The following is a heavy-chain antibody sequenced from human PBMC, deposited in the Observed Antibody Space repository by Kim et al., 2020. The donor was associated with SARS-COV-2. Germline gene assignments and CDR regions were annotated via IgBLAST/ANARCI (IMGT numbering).Heavy chain of an antibody. CDR1: GFTFSSYD. Sequence: LSLTCAASGFTFSSYDMHWVRQATGKGLEWVSAIGTAGDTYYPGSVKGRFTISRENAKNSLYLQMNSLRAGDTAVYYCARGDSSSSNPLFYYYYYMDVWGKGTPVTVSS. V-gene: IGHV3-13*01. D-gene: IGHD6-6*01. CDR3: ARGDSSSSNPLFYYYYYMDV. J-gene: IGHJ6*03. CDR2: IGTAGDT.